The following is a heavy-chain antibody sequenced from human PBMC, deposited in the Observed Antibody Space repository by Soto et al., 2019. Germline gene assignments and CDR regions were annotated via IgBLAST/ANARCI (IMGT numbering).Heavy chain of an antibody. V-gene: IGHV1-18*01. Sequence: QVQLVQSGAEVKKPGASVKVSCKASGYTFTSYGISWVRQAPGHGLEWMGWISASNGNTNYAQKLQGRVTMTTETSTSTASMELRSRRSDDTAVYYCARDYGDSFRFTLHYWGQGTLVTVSS. D-gene: IGHD4-17*01. CDR2: ISASNGNT. J-gene: IGHJ4*02. CDR3: ARDYGDSFRFTLHY. CDR1: GYTFTSYG.